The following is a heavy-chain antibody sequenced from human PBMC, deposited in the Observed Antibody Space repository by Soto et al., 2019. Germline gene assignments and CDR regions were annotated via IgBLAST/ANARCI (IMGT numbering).Heavy chain of an antibody. D-gene: IGHD3-9*01. Sequence: SETLSLTCTVSGGSISSGGYYWSWIRQHPGKGLEWIGYIYYSGSTYYNPSLKSRVTISVDTSKNQFSLKLSSVTAADTAVYYCAGAGLAWFNWFDPWGQGTLVTVSS. V-gene: IGHV4-31*03. CDR2: IYYSGST. J-gene: IGHJ5*02. CDR1: GGSISSGGYY. CDR3: AGAGLAWFNWFDP.